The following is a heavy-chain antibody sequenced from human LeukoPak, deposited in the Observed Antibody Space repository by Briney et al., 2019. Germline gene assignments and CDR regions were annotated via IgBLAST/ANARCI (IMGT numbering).Heavy chain of an antibody. D-gene: IGHD1-1*01. CDR2: ISSNGGST. CDR3: AKSRSGSANWALQIFDN. J-gene: IGHJ4*02. Sequence: LSGGSLRLSCAASGFTFSSYAMHWVRQAPGKGLEYVSAISSNGGSTYYANSVKGRFTISRDNSKNTLYLQMGSLRAEDMAVYYCAKSRSGSANWALQIFDNWGQGTLVTVSS. CDR1: GFTFSSYA. V-gene: IGHV3-64*01.